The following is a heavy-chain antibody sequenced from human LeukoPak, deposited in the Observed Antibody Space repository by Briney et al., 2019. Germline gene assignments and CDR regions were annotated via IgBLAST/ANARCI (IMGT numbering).Heavy chain of an antibody. CDR3: ARVDSGHDYGPS. CDR1: GYTFAAYY. Sequence: ASVKVSCKASGYTFAAYYMHWVRQVPGQGLECMGRINPNSGDTDYAQKFQGRVIMTRDTSISTAYMEVSRLRSDDTAVYYCARVDSGHDYGPSWGQGTTVTVSS. D-gene: IGHD5-12*01. CDR2: INPNSGDT. J-gene: IGHJ3*01. V-gene: IGHV1-2*06.